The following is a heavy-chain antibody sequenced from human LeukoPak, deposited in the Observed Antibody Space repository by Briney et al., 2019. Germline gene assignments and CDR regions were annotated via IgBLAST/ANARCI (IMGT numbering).Heavy chain of an antibody. Sequence: PSETLSLTCAVSGGSISSGGYSWSWTRQPPGRGLEWIGYIYHSGSTHYKPSLKSRVTISVDRSKNQFSLKLTSVTAADTAVYYCARGRGQFDYWGQGTLVTVSS. CDR1: GGSISSGGYS. J-gene: IGHJ4*02. CDR3: ARGRGQFDY. CDR2: IYHSGST. V-gene: IGHV4-30-2*01.